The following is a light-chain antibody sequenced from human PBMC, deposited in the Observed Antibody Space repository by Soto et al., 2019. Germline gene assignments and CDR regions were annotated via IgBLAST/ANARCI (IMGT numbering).Light chain of an antibody. Sequence: QSVLTQPPSASGSPGQSVAISCTGTTSDLGGYNYVSWYQQHPGKAPKLMIYEVNKRPSGVPDRFSGSKSGNTASLTVSGLQAEDEADYYCSSHGGNSPYVFGTGTKLTVL. CDR3: SSHGGNSPYV. CDR2: EVN. CDR1: TSDLGGYNY. J-gene: IGLJ1*01. V-gene: IGLV2-8*01.